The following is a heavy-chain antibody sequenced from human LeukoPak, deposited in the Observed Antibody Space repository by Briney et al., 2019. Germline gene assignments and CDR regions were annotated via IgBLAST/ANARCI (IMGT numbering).Heavy chain of an antibody. CDR2: IYYTGST. CDR3: ARGHIMGATRTFDP. D-gene: IGHD1-26*01. J-gene: IGHJ5*02. Sequence: SETLSLTCTVSGGSINDYYWSWIRQPPGKGLEWIGYIYYTGSTNYNPSLKSRVTISVDTSKNQFSLKLSSVTAADTAVYYCARGHIMGATRTFDPWGQGTPVTVSS. CDR1: GGSINDYY. V-gene: IGHV4-59*01.